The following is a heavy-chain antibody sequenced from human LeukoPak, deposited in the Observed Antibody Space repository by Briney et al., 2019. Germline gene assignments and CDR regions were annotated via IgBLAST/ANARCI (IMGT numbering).Heavy chain of an antibody. CDR3: ARGAMSGGEHSDILTGYYRI. V-gene: IGHV3-66*01. D-gene: IGHD3-9*01. CDR2: IYSGGST. Sequence: PGGSLRLSCAASGFTVSSNYMSWVRQAPGKGLEWVSVIYSGGSTYYADSVKGRFTIPRDNSKNTLYLQMNSLRAEDTAVYYCARGAMSGGEHSDILTGYYRIWGQGTLVTVSS. CDR1: GFTVSSNY. J-gene: IGHJ4*02.